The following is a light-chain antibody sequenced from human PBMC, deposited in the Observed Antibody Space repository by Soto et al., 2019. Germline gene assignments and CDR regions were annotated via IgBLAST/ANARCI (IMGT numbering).Light chain of an antibody. J-gene: IGLJ1*01. Sequence: QSVLTQPPSVSGAPGQRVSVSCTGNSSNIGAGYDVRWYQQLPATAPKLLIFDNNNRPSGVPDRFSGSKSGTSASLAITGLQAEDEADYYCQSYDSSLSGYVFGTGTKVTVL. CDR3: QSYDSSLSGYV. CDR2: DNN. CDR1: SSNIGAGYD. V-gene: IGLV1-40*01.